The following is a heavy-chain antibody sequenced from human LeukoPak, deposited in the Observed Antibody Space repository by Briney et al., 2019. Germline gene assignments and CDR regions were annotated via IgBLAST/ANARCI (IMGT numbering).Heavy chain of an antibody. D-gene: IGHD3-22*01. CDR2: IGWDDDK. CDR3: ARGRYYYDSSGYTTPFDY. J-gene: IGHJ4*02. CDR1: GFSLSTSGMC. V-gene: IGHV2-70*11. Sequence: SGPTLVNPTQTLTLTCTFSGFSLSTSGMCVSWIRQPPGKALEWLARIGWDDDKYYSTSLKTRLTISKDTSKNQVVLTMTNMDPVDTATYYCARGRYYYDSSGYTTPFDYWGQGTLVTVSS.